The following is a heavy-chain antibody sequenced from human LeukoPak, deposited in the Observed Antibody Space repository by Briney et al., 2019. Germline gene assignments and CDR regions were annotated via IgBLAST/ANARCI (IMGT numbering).Heavy chain of an antibody. D-gene: IGHD4-11*01. J-gene: IGHJ4*02. CDR1: GFTFSSYS. CDR2: ISSSSSTI. Sequence: GGSLRLSCAASGFTFSSYSMNWVRQAPGKGLEWVSYISSSSSTIYYADSVKGRFTISRDNAKNSLYLQMNSLRAEDTAVYYCARDGNYSDYDYWGQGTLVTVSS. CDR3: ARDGNYSDYDY. V-gene: IGHV3-48*01.